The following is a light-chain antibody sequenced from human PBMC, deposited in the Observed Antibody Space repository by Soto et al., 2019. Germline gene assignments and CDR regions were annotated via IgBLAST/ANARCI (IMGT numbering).Light chain of an antibody. CDR3: QQYEHWPRGT. CDR1: QSVDTD. V-gene: IGKV3D-15*01. J-gene: IGKJ2*01. Sequence: EIVLTQSPATLSVSPGERATLSCRASQSVDTDLAWYQQKPGQAPRPLIYGASNRATGIPARFSGSGSGTEFTLTISRLQSEDLAVYCCQQYEHWPRGTFGQGTKLEI. CDR2: GAS.